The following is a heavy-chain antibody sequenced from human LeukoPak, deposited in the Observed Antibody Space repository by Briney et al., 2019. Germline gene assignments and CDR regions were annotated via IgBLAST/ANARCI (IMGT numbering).Heavy chain of an antibody. J-gene: IGHJ3*02. V-gene: IGHV3-30*02. CDR3: XXXXLTNDALDI. CDR2: IRNVGNDK. CDR1: GFTFDCCG. D-gene: IGHD3-3*01. Sequence: GGSLTLSCAASGFTFDCCGMHWVRQAPGKGLEWVAFIRNVGNDKYYADSVKGRFFISRDNSKNTLSLQMNSLRAGDTAVYYCXXXXLTNDALDIWGQGTMVTVSS.